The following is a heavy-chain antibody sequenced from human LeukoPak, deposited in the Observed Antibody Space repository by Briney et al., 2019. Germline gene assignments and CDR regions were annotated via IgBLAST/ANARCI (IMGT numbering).Heavy chain of an antibody. CDR3: ARAPPWIQLWLVDDIDY. J-gene: IGHJ4*02. V-gene: IGHV1-18*01. D-gene: IGHD5-18*01. CDR2: ISAYNGNT. CDR1: GYTFSSYD. Sequence: GASVKVSCKASGYTFSSYDISWVRQAPGQGLEWMGWISAYNGNTNYAQKLQGRVTMTTDTSTSTAYMELRSLRSDDTAVYYCARAPPWIQLWLVDDIDYWGQGTLVTVSS.